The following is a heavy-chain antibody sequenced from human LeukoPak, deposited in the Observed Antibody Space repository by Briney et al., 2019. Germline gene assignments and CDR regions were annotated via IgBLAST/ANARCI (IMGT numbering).Heavy chain of an antibody. CDR1: GFTFSSYA. Sequence: GGSLRLSCAASGFTFSSYAMHWVRQAPGKGLEWVAFISYDGSNAYYADSVKGRFTISRDNSKNTLYLQMNSLRAEDTAVYYCARAGRVVVVVVATDIWGQGTLVTVSS. D-gene: IGHD2-15*01. CDR3: ARAGRVVVVVVATDI. CDR2: ISYDGSNA. J-gene: IGHJ4*02. V-gene: IGHV3-30*04.